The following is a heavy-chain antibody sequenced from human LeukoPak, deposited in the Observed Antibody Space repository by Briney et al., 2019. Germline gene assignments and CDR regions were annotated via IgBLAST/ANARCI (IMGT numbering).Heavy chain of an antibody. CDR3: ARVDYYGSGRN. Sequence: GGSLRLSCAASGFIFGDYNMNWVRQVPGKGLEWISYMSSTSTTIFYADSVKGRFTISRDNAKNSLYLQMNSLRAEDTAVYYCARVDYYGSGRNWGQGTLVTVSS. J-gene: IGHJ4*02. D-gene: IGHD3-10*01. V-gene: IGHV3-48*01. CDR1: GFIFGDYN. CDR2: MSSTSTTI.